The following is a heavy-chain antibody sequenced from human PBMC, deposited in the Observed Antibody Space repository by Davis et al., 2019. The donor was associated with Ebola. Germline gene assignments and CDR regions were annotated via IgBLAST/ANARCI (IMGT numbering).Heavy chain of an antibody. D-gene: IGHD2-8*02. CDR3: ASLRRTITGMDDGFDI. V-gene: IGHV5-51*01. Sequence: KVSCKDSGNSFNSHWIGWVRQLPGKGLEWMGVIFTGDSDTRYSPSFRGQVTISADKSMKTAFLQWSSLKASDSGMYYCASLRRTITGMDDGFDIWGQGTMVTVSS. J-gene: IGHJ3*02. CDR1: GNSFNSHW. CDR2: IFTGDSDT.